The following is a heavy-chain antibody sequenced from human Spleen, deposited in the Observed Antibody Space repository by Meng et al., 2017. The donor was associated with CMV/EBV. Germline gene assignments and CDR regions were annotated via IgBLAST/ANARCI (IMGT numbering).Heavy chain of an antibody. CDR1: GYTFTSYY. Sequence: ASVKVSCKASGYTFTSYYMHWVRQVPGQGLEWMGIINPSGGSTSYAQKFQGRVTMTRDTSTSTVYMELSSLRSEDTAVYYCARVGLGSSRSNWFDPWGQGTLVTVSS. J-gene: IGHJ5*02. V-gene: IGHV1-46*01. D-gene: IGHD6-13*01. CDR2: INPSGGST. CDR3: ARVGLGSSRSNWFDP.